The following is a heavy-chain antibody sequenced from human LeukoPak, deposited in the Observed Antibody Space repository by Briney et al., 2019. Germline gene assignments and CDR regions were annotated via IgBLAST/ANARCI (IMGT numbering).Heavy chain of an antibody. D-gene: IGHD6-13*01. Sequence: PSETLSLTCAVYGGSFSGYYWSWIRQPPAKGLEWIGEINHSGSTNYNPSLKRRVTISVDTSKNQFSLKLSSVTAADAAVYYCARRVGIAAVNWFDPGGQGTLVTVSS. V-gene: IGHV4-34*01. J-gene: IGHJ5*02. CDR1: GGSFSGYY. CDR3: ARRVGIAAVNWFDP. CDR2: INHSGST.